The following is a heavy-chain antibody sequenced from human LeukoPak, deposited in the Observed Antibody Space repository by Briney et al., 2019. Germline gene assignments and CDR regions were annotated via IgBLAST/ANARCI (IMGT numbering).Heavy chain of an antibody. CDR2: ISSSSSHI. Sequence: PGGSLRLSCAASGFTFSSYSMNWVRQAPGKGLEWVSSISSSSSHIYYADSVKGRFTISRDNAENSLYLQMNSLRAEDTAVYYCARLRRFLESDYWGQGTLVTVSS. J-gene: IGHJ4*02. V-gene: IGHV3-21*01. CDR3: ARLRRFLESDY. CDR1: GFTFSSYS. D-gene: IGHD3-3*01.